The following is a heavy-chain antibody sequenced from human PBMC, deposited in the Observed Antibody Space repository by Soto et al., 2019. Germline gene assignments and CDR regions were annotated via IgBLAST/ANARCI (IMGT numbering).Heavy chain of an antibody. CDR3: ARRQRGYSYGYYYYMDV. J-gene: IGHJ6*03. CDR2: IDPSDSYT. CDR1: GYSFTSYW. Sequence: GESLKISCKGSGYSFTSYWISWVRQMPGKGLEWMGRIDPSDSYTNYSPSFQGHVTISADKSISTAYLQWSSLKASDTAMYYCARRQRGYSYGYYYYMDVWGKGTTVTVSS. V-gene: IGHV5-10-1*01. D-gene: IGHD5-18*01.